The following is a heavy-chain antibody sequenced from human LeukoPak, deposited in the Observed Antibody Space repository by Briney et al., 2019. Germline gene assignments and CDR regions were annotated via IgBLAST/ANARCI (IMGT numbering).Heavy chain of an antibody. CDR2: ISSSGSTI. D-gene: IGHD3-9*01. CDR3: ARDEWDYDILTGYYNVGGSGEGMDV. Sequence: QSGGSLRLSCAASGFTFSSYEMNWVRQAREKGLEWVSYISSSGSTIYYADSVKGRFTISRDNAKNSLYLQMNSLRAEDTAVYYCARDEWDYDILTGYYNVGGSGEGMDVWGQGTTVTVSS. V-gene: IGHV3-48*03. CDR1: GFTFSSYE. J-gene: IGHJ6*02.